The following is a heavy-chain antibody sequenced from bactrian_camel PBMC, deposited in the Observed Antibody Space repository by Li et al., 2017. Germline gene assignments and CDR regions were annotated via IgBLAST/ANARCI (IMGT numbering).Heavy chain of an antibody. CDR1: ADIDDTYC. Sequence: HVQLVESGGGSVQSGGSLKLSCTLSADIDDTYCVGWFRQAPGKQREGVANIDSDGTPYYGDFVKGRFAISQDNAKNTVYLQMNSLKPEDTAVYYCATDRLTRYYSDYSLINQCGYWTQGTQVTVS. CDR2: IDSDGTP. D-gene: IGHD4*01. J-gene: IGHJ4*01. V-gene: IGHV3S53*01.